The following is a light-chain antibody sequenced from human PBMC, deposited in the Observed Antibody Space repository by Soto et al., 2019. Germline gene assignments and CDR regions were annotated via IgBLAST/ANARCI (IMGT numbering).Light chain of an antibody. CDR1: QRGLYSSNNKNY. V-gene: IGKV4-1*01. J-gene: IGKJ1*01. CDR2: WES. Sequence: DIVMTQSPDSLAVSLGERATINCKSSQRGLYSSNNKNYLAWYQQKPGQPPKLLIYWESTRESGGPDRFRGRGSGTDFNPNNRNLQAEDVAVYYCKQFYNTPWTFGKGNKVEIK. CDR3: KQFYNTPWT.